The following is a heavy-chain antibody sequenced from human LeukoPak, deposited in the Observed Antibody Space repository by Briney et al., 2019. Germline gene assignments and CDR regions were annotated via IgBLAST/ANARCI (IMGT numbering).Heavy chain of an antibody. D-gene: IGHD2-15*01. CDR2: IGTAGDT. Sequence: GGSLRLSCAASGFTFSSYDMHWVRQATGKGLEWVSAIGTAGDTYYPGSVEGRFTISRENAKNSLYLQMNSLRAGDTAVYYCARALGYCSGGSCSVWFDPWGQGTLVTVSS. CDR1: GFTFSSYD. J-gene: IGHJ5*02. CDR3: ARALGYCSGGSCSVWFDP. V-gene: IGHV3-13*01.